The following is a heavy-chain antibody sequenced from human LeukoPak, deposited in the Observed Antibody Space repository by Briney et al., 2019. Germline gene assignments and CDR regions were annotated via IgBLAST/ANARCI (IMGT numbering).Heavy chain of an antibody. CDR1: GYTFTRYG. J-gene: IGHJ4*02. V-gene: IGHV1-18*01. CDR3: ARTGYGSGSDHFDF. Sequence: ASVKVSCKTSGYTFTRYGVSWVRQAPGQGLEWMGWISPHNGNRDYAQKFKDRVTMTTDTSTNTVYLELRSPRPDDTAMYYCARTGYGSGSDHFDFWGQGTLVTVSS. CDR2: ISPHNGNR. D-gene: IGHD3-10*01.